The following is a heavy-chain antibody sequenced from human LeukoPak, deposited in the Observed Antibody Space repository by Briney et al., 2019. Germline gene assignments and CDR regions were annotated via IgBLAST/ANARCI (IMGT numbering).Heavy chain of an antibody. D-gene: IGHD3-16*01. Sequence: GGSLRLSCAASGFTFNSYAMTWVRQAPGKGLEWVSSISDNTIFTYYADSVKGRFTISRDNSKNTLSLQMDSLTAEDTAIYYXAKGYYRYVXXXXXXWDY. CDR1: GFTFNSYA. J-gene: IGHJ4*01. V-gene: IGHV3-23*01. CDR3: AKGYYRYVXXXXXXWDY. CDR2: ISDNTIFT.